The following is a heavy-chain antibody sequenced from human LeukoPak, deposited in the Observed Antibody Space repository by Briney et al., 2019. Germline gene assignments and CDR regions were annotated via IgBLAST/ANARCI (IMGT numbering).Heavy chain of an antibody. J-gene: IGHJ5*02. CDR1: GGSISSSSYY. V-gene: IGHV4-39*01. CDR3: ARWYYYDSSGLRQGQNWFDP. D-gene: IGHD3-22*01. CDR2: IYYSGST. Sequence: PSETLSLTCTVSGGSISSSSYYWGWIRQPPGKGLEWIGSIYYSGSTYYNPSLKSRVTISVDTSKSQFSLKLSSVTAADTAVYYCARWYYYDSSGLRQGQNWFDPWGQGTLVTVSS.